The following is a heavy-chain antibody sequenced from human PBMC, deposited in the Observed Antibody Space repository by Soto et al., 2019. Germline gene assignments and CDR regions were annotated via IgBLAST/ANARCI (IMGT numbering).Heavy chain of an antibody. CDR1: GFTFSSYT. CDR2: ITSTSTYI. Sequence: GGSLRLSCAASGFTFSSYTMHWVRQAPGKGLEWVSSITSTSTYIYYTDSLKGRFTTSRDNAQNSLYLQMNNLGPGDTAVYYCARDGARDRGDKGFDYWGQGTVVTVSS. V-gene: IGHV3-21*01. D-gene: IGHD2-21*02. J-gene: IGHJ4*02. CDR3: ARDGARDRGDKGFDY.